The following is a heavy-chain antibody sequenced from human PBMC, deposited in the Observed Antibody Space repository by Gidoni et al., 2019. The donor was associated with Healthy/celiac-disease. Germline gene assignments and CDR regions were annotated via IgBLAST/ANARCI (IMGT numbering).Heavy chain of an antibody. CDR1: GFPFSDYY. CDR3: ARERYCSGGSCYPGWFDP. Sequence: QVQLVESGGGLGKPGRSRSLSCAASGFPFSDYYMSWFRQAPGKGLEWVSYIGSSSSYTNYADSVKGRFTISRDNAKNSLYLQMNSLRAEDTAVYYCARERYCSGGSCYPGWFDPWGQGTLVTVSS. D-gene: IGHD2-15*01. CDR2: IGSSSSYT. J-gene: IGHJ5*02. V-gene: IGHV3-11*05.